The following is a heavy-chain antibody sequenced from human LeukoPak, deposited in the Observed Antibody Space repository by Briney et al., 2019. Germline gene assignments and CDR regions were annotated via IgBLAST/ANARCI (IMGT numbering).Heavy chain of an antibody. V-gene: IGHV4-30-4*01. D-gene: IGHD3-10*01. CDR1: GGSISSGDYY. J-gene: IGHJ5*02. CDR3: ARGVDTMDSGISDWFDP. CDR2: IYYSGST. Sequence: SETLSLTCTVSGGSISSGDYYWSWIRQPPGKGLEWIGYIYYSGSTYYNPSLKSRVTISVDTSKNQFSLKLSSVTAADTAVYYCARGVDTMDSGISDWFDPWGQGTLVTVSS.